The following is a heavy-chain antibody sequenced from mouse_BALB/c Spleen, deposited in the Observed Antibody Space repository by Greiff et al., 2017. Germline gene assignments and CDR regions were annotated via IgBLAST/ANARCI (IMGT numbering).Heavy chain of an antibody. Sequence: VQLKESGGGLVKPGGSLKLSCAASGFTFSSYAMSWVRQTPEKRLEWVASISSGGSTYYPDSVKGRFTLSRDNARNILYRQMSSLRSEDTAMYYCAREALGEGFAYWGQGTLVTVSA. V-gene: IGHV5-6-5*01. J-gene: IGHJ3*01. CDR2: ISSGGST. CDR1: GFTFSSYA. D-gene: IGHD2-10*02. CDR3: AREALGEGFAY.